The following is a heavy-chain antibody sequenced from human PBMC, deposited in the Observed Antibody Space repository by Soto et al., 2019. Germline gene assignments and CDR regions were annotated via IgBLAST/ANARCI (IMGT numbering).Heavy chain of an antibody. CDR1: GFTFSDYY. D-gene: IGHD3-16*02. CDR3: AKGYVWGSYRPFLDF. Sequence: GGSLRLSCAASGFTFSDYYMSWIRQAPGKGLEWVSYISSSGTTIYYADSVKGRFTISRDNARNSLFLQMNSLRAEDTAVYYCAKGYVWGSYRPFLDFSGHGTSVIVSS. J-gene: IGHJ6*01. V-gene: IGHV3-11*01. CDR2: ISSSGTTI.